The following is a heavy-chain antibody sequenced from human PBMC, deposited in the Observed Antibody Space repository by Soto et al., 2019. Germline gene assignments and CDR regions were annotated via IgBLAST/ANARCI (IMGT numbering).Heavy chain of an antibody. D-gene: IGHD3-3*01. Sequence: EVQLVESGGGLVKPGGSLRLSCAASGFAFSSYSMNWVRQAPGKGLEWVSSISSGSSYIYYADSVKGRFTISRDNAKNSLYVQMNSLRAEDTAVYYCARDRAAGTIFLSRYYGMDVWGQGTTVTVSS. V-gene: IGHV3-21*01. CDR3: ARDRAAGTIFLSRYYGMDV. CDR2: ISSGSSYI. J-gene: IGHJ6*02. CDR1: GFAFSSYS.